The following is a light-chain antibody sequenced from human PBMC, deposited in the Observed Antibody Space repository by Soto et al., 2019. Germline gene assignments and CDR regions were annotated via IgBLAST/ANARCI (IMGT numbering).Light chain of an antibody. CDR1: QSVTSN. V-gene: IGKV3-15*01. CDR2: DAS. J-gene: IGKJ1*01. CDR3: QQYNGWPPT. Sequence: EIGMTQSPATLSVSPGERATLSCRASQSVTSNLAWYHQDPGQAPRPLIYDASTRGTDIPARFSGSGSGPEFTLTISSLPSEDLALYDCQQYNGWPPTFGQGTKVDIK.